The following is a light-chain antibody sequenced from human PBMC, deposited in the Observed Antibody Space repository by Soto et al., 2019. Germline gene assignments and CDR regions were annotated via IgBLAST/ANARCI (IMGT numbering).Light chain of an antibody. J-gene: IGKJ1*01. V-gene: IGKV3-20*01. CDR1: QTGNNNY. CDR2: GVY. Sequence: VLTQTPGTLSLSPGEQATVSCRAGQTGNNNYLAGYQHKSGQAPRLLIDGVYTRASGIPDRFGGSGIGTDFTLTITILEPEDSAVYFWEHYGYSQWTFGQATKVVIK. CDR3: EHYGYSQWT.